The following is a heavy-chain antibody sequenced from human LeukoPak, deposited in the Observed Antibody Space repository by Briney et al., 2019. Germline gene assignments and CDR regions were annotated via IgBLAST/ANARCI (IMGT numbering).Heavy chain of an antibody. CDR3: ARDGGPLGYCSSTSCYNYWFDP. J-gene: IGHJ5*02. CDR1: GGTFSSYA. V-gene: IGHV1-69*13. Sequence: ASVKVSCKASGGTFSSYAISWVRQAPGQGLEWMGGLIPIFGTANYAQKFQGRVTITADESTSTAYMELSSLRSEDTAVYYCARDGGPLGYCSSTSCYNYWFDPWGQGTLVTVSS. D-gene: IGHD2-2*02. CDR2: LIPIFGTA.